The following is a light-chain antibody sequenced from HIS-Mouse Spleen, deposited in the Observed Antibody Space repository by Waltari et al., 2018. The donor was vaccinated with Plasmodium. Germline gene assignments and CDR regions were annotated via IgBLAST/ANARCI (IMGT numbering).Light chain of an antibody. V-gene: IGLV2-23*01. CDR2: EGS. J-gene: IGLJ1*01. Sequence: QSALTQPASVSGSPGQSTTISCTGTSSAVGSYNLVPGYQQHPGKAPKRMIYEGSKRSAGVSNRFSGSKACKPAFLTSGGLQAEDEADYYCCSYASSSTYVFGTGTKVTVL. CDR3: CSYASSSTYV. CDR1: SSAVGSYNL.